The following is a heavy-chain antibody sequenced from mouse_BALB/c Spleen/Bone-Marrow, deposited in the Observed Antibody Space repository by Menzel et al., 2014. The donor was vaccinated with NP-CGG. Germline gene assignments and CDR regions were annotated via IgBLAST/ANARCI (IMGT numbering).Heavy chain of an antibody. CDR3: ARVGFSFDY. J-gene: IGHJ2*01. CDR2: IYPGDGDT. Sequence: QVQLKQSGAELVRPGSSVKISCKASGYAFSTYWMNWVKQRPGQGLEWIGQIYPGDGDTNYNEKFKGKATLTADKSSSTASIQLSNITSEDSAVYFCARVGFSFDYWGQGTTLTVSS. CDR1: GYAFSTYW. D-gene: IGHD3-1*01. V-gene: IGHV1-80*01.